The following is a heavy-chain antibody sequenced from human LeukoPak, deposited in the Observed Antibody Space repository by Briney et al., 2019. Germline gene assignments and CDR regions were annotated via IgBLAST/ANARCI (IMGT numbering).Heavy chain of an antibody. CDR1: GFIVSDSY. D-gene: IGHD3-22*01. V-gene: IGHV3-53*01. Sequence: PGGSLRLSCAASGFIVSDSYMSWVRQAPGKGLEWVSVIYSGGSTYYADSVKGRFTISGDNSKNTLYLQMNSLRAEDTAVYYCARYHYDSSGYPYYFDYWGQGTLVTVSS. J-gene: IGHJ4*02. CDR3: ARYHYDSSGYPYYFDY. CDR2: IYSGGST.